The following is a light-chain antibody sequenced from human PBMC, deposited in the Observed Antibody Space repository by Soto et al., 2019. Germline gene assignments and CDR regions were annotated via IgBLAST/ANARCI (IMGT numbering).Light chain of an antibody. V-gene: IGKV1-6*01. CDR1: QTISSW. CDR2: AAS. J-gene: IGKJ1*01. Sequence: IQMTQSPSTLSGSVGDRVTITCRASQTISSWLAWYQQKPGKAPNLLIYAASSLRRGVPSRFSGSGSGTDFTLTISSLQPEDFATYYCLQNYNYPWTFGQGTKVDIK. CDR3: LQNYNYPWT.